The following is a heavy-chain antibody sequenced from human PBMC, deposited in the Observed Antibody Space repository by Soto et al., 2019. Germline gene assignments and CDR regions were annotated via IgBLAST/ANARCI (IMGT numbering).Heavy chain of an antibody. V-gene: IGHV1-46*01. Sequence: GASVKVSCKTSGYTFTSYYMHWVRQAPGQGLEWMGIINPSGGSTSYAQKFQGRVTMTRDTSTSTVYMELSSLRSEDTAVYYCARDIAPSTPYYEVSSGFPSTGAFEIWGQGTMVPVSS. CDR1: GYTFTSYY. D-gene: IGHD3-22*01. CDR3: ARDIAPSTPYYEVSSGFPSTGAFEI. CDR2: INPSGGST. J-gene: IGHJ3*02.